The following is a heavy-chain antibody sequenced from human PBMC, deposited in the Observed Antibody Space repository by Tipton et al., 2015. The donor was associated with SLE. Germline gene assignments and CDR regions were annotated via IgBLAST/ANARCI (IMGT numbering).Heavy chain of an antibody. Sequence: GLVKPSETLSLTCTVSGGSISSYYWSWIRQPPGKGLEWIGYIYYSGSTNYNPSLKSRVTISVDTSKNQFSLKLSSVTAADTAVYYCARGSSSSLGYWGQGTLVTVSS. D-gene: IGHD6-6*01. V-gene: IGHV4-59*01. CDR2: IYYSGST. CDR3: ARGSSSSLGY. CDR1: GGSISSYY. J-gene: IGHJ4*02.